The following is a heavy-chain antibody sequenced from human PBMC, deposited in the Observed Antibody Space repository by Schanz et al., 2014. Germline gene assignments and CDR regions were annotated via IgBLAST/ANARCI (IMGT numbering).Heavy chain of an antibody. CDR1: GFAFSSYG. V-gene: IGHV3-23*05. D-gene: IGHD1-1*01. Sequence: EVQLLESGGGLVQPGGSLRLSCLASGFAFSSYGMNWLRQAPGKGLEWVAAVSSRSDEIKYADSVRGRFTISRDNSKNPLYLQMNSLRAEDTAVYFCAKSERNEDWGQGTLVTVSS. J-gene: IGHJ4*02. CDR3: AKSERNED. CDR2: VSSRSDEI.